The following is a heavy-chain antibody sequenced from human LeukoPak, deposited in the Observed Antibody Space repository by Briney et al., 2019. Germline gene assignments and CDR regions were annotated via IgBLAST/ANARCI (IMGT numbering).Heavy chain of an antibody. CDR3: ARDPSSVTLYFFDY. Sequence: GASVKVSCKASGYTFRGNYIHWLRQAPGQGLEWMGWIDANNGDTKSAQKFQGRVTMSRDTSISTAYMDRSSLSPDDAAVYYCARDPSSVTLYFFDYWSQGTLVTVSS. CDR1: GYTFRGNY. J-gene: IGHJ4*02. V-gene: IGHV1-2*02. CDR2: IDANNGDT. D-gene: IGHD4-11*01.